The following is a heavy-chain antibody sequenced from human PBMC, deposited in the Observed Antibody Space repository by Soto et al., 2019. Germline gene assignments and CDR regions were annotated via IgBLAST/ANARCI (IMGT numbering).Heavy chain of an antibody. CDR3: ARGSMYNWNQSPPDS. J-gene: IGHJ4*02. CDR1: GLTFKTYT. D-gene: IGHD1-20*01. CDR2: ISYDGSNK. Sequence: LRLSCAGSGLTFKTYTFHWGRQPPGKGLEWVAVISYDGSNKYYADSVKGRFTVSRDNSKSTLFLQMNSLTPEDTAVYYCARGSMYNWNQSPPDSWGQGTLVTVSS. V-gene: IGHV3-30-3*01.